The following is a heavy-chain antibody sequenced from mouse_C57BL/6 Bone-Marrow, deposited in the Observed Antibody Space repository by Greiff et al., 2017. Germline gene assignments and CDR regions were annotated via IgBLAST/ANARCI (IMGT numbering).Heavy chain of an antibody. CDR2: IDPSDSYT. V-gene: IGHV1-69*01. D-gene: IGHD2-2*01. J-gene: IGHJ2*01. Sequence: QVQLQQPGAELVMPGASVKLSCKASGYTFTSYWMHWVKQRPGQGLEWIGEIDPSDSYTNYNQKLKGKSTLTVDKSSSTAYMQLSSLTSEDSAVYYCARDGGLYYGYPYWGQGTTLTVSS. CDR1: GYTFTSYW. CDR3: ARDGGLYYGYPY.